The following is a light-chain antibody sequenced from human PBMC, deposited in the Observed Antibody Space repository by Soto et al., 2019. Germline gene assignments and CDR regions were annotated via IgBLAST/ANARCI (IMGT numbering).Light chain of an antibody. Sequence: DIVMTQSPDSLAVSLGERATINCESSQSVLYRSNNQHCLAWYQQKPGQPPKLLIYWASTRESGVPDRFNGSGSGTDFTLTISSLQDEDVEVYYCQQYYSTHPTLRQGTKV. CDR1: QSVLYRSNNQHC. CDR3: QQYYSTHPT. J-gene: IGKJ1*01. CDR2: WAS. V-gene: IGKV4-1*01.